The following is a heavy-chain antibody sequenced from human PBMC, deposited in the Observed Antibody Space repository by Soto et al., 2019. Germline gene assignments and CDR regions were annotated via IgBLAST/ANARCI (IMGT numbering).Heavy chain of an antibody. V-gene: IGHV4-39*01. CDR3: ARGYSSSQSGMEV. J-gene: IGHJ6*02. CDR1: GGSISSSSYY. CDR2: IYYSGST. D-gene: IGHD6-13*01. Sequence: QLQLQESGPGLVKPSETLSLTCTVSGGSISSSSYYWGWIRQPPGKGLEWIGSIYYSGSTYYNPSLKSRVTISVDTSKNQFSLKLSSVTAADTAVYYCARGYSSSQSGMEVWGQGTTVTVSS.